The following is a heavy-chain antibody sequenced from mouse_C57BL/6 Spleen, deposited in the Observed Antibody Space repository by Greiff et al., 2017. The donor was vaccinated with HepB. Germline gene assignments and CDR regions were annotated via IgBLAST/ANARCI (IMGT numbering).Heavy chain of an antibody. V-gene: IGHV1-81*01. Sequence: VKLVESGAELARPGASVKLSCKASGYTFTSYGISWVKQRTGQGLEWIGEIYPRSGNTYYNEKFKGKATLTADKSSSTAYMELRSLTSEDSAVYFCARNYYGSSPYAMDYWGQGTSVTVSS. J-gene: IGHJ4*01. D-gene: IGHD1-1*01. CDR2: IYPRSGNT. CDR1: GYTFTSYG. CDR3: ARNYYGSSPYAMDY.